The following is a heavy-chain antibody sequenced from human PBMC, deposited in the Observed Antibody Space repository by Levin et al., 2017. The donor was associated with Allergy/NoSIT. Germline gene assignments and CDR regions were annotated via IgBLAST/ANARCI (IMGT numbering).Heavy chain of an antibody. Sequence: GESLKISCAASGFTFSSYAMHWVRQAPGKGLEWVAVISYDGNNKYYADSVKGRFTISRDNSKNTLYLQMNSLRAEDTAVYYCARDIGSSWYGDWGQGTLVTVSS. CDR3: ARDIGSSWYGD. V-gene: IGHV3-30-3*01. D-gene: IGHD6-13*01. J-gene: IGHJ4*02. CDR1: GFTFSSYA. CDR2: ISYDGNNK.